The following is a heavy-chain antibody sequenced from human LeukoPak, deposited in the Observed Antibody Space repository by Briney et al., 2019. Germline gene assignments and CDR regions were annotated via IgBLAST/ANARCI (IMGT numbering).Heavy chain of an antibody. Sequence: GASVKVSCKASGYTFTGYYIHWVRQAPGQGFEWMGRINPNSGGTNYPQKFLGRVTMTWDTSISTAYMELSSLRSDDTAVYYCTRDRVPITVPGTWFDPWGQGTLVTVSS. CDR3: TRDRVPITVPGTWFDP. CDR2: INPNSGGT. D-gene: IGHD6-19*01. V-gene: IGHV1-2*06. J-gene: IGHJ5*02. CDR1: GYTFTGYY.